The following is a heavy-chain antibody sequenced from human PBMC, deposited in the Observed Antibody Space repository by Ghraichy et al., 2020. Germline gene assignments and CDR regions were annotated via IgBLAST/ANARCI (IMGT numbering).Heavy chain of an antibody. Sequence: GGSLRLSCAASGFTFDDYTMHWVRQAPGKGLEWVSLISWDGGSTYYADSVKGRFTISRYNSKNSLYLQMNSLRTDDTALYYCAKDLAEGGYYYYYYGMDVWGQGTTVTVSS. J-gene: IGHJ6*02. CDR3: AKDLAEGGYYYYYYGMDV. CDR1: GFTFDDYT. V-gene: IGHV3-43*01. CDR2: ISWDGGST. D-gene: IGHD2-15*01.